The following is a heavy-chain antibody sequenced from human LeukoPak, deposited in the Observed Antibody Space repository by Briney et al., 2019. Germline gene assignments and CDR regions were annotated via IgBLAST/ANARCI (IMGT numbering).Heavy chain of an antibody. Sequence: GGSLRLFCAASGFTFSAYEMNWVRQAQGKGLEWVSYIGSSGSTVYYADSVKGRFTISRDHAKNSLYMQMERLRDEDTAIYYCARDTLEYSNSPDALDIWGQGTMVTVSS. D-gene: IGHD4-23*01. CDR2: IGSSGSTV. CDR3: ARDTLEYSNSPDALDI. J-gene: IGHJ3*02. CDR1: GFTFSAYE. V-gene: IGHV3-48*03.